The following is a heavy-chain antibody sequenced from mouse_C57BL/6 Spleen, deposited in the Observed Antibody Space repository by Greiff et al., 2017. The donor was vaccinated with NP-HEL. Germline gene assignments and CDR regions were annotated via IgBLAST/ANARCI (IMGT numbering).Heavy chain of an antibody. CDR2: INPYNGDT. D-gene: IGHD2-2*01. Sequence: EVQLQQSGPELVKPGDSVKISCKASGYSFTGYFMNWVMQSHGKSLEWIGRINPYNGDTFYNQKFKGKATLTVDKSSSTAHMELRSLTSEDSAVYYCAREGYGYDGYYYAMDYWGQGTSVTVSS. CDR1: GYSFTGYF. CDR3: AREGYGYDGYYYAMDY. J-gene: IGHJ4*01. V-gene: IGHV1-20*01.